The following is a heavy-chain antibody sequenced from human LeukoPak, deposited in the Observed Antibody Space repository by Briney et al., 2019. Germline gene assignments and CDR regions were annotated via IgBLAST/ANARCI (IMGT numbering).Heavy chain of an antibody. CDR2: IYYSGST. J-gene: IGHJ6*03. V-gene: IGHV4-39*01. Sequence: SETLSLTCTVSGGSISSSSYYWGWIRQPPGKGLEWIGSIYYSGSTYYNPSLKSRVTISVDTSKNQFFLNLSFVTAADTAVYYCARIPPAINYYYYYIDVWGKGTTVTVSS. D-gene: IGHD2-2*02. CDR1: GGSISSSSYY. CDR3: ARIPPAINYYYYYIDV.